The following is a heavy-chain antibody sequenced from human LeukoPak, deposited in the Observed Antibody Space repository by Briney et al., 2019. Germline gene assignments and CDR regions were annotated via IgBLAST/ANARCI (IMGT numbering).Heavy chain of an antibody. CDR2: IYSTGST. CDR3: ARDSSYYYYYMDV. J-gene: IGHJ6*03. Sequence: GGSLRLSCAASGFTVSRNYMSWVRQAPGKGLEWVSLIYSTGSTYYADSVRGRFTISRDNSKNTLYLQMNSLRAEDTAVYYCARDSSYYYYYMDVWGKGTTVIVSS. CDR1: GFTVSRNY. V-gene: IGHV3-53*01.